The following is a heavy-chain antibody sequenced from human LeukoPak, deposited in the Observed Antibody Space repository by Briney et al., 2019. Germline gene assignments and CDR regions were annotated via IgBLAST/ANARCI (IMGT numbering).Heavy chain of an antibody. J-gene: IGHJ4*02. Sequence: SETLSLTCTVSGGPISSGGHYWSWIRQHPGKGLEWIGYIYYSGSTYYNPSLKSRLTISVDTSKNQFSLKVSSVTAADTAVYYCARGTPFDYWGQGTLVTVSS. CDR1: GGPISSGGHY. CDR2: IYYSGST. D-gene: IGHD1-1*01. V-gene: IGHV4-31*03. CDR3: ARGTPFDY.